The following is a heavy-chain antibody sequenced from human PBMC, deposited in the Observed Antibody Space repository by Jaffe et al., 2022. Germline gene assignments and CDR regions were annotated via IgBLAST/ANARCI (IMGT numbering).Heavy chain of an antibody. Sequence: EVQLVESGGGLVKPGGSLRLSCAASGFTLTNAWMSWVRQAPGKGLEWVGRIKRKTDGGTTDYAAPVKGRFTISRDDSKNTLSLQMNSLKTEDTAVYYCIRNYGDAFDIWGQGTMVTVSS. CDR1: GFTLTNAW. V-gene: IGHV3-15*01. D-gene: IGHD1-7*01. CDR2: IKRKTDGGTT. CDR3: IRNYGDAFDI. J-gene: IGHJ3*02.